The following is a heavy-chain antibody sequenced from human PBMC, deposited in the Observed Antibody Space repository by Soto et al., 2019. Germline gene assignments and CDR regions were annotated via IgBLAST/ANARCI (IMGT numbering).Heavy chain of an antibody. J-gene: IGHJ4*02. CDR3: ARQRTYSSGYSRSYFDY. CDR2: IYHSGST. Sequence: PSETLSLTRTFSGGSMYSYSWSWFRQPPEKGLEWIGYIYHSGSTNDNPSLTSRVTLSVDTSKNQFSLKVSSVTAADTAVYYCARQRTYSSGYSRSYFDYWGQGILVTVPS. CDR1: GGSMYSYS. D-gene: IGHD5-18*01. V-gene: IGHV4-59*08.